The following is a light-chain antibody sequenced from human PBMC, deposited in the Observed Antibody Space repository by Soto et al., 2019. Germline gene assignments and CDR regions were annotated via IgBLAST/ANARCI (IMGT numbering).Light chain of an antibody. CDR1: SSNIGAGYD. CDR3: LSYDSSLSGWV. J-gene: IGLJ3*02. V-gene: IGLV1-40*01. CDR2: GNS. Sequence: QSVLTQPPSVSGAPGQRVTISCTGSSSNIGAGYDVHWYQQLPGTAPKLLIYGNSNRPSGVPERFSGSKSGTSASLAITGLQAEDEADYYCLSYDSSLSGWVFGGGTQLTVL.